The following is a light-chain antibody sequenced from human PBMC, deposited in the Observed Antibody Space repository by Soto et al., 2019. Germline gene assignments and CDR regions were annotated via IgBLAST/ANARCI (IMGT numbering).Light chain of an antibody. Sequence: DIQMTKSPSYLSASVGARVTIACRASQGIGQDLGWFQQKPGKAQKRLIYAASSLQSGVPSRFSGSGSGTEFTLTISSLQPEDFAAYYCLQHNTYPLTFGQGTKVEIK. CDR1: QGIGQD. V-gene: IGKV1-17*01. CDR2: AAS. J-gene: IGKJ1*01. CDR3: LQHNTYPLT.